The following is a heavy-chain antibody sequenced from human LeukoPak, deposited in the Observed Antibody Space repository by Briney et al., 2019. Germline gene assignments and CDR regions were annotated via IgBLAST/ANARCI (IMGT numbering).Heavy chain of an antibody. V-gene: IGHV5-51*01. J-gene: IGHJ6*02. Sequence: GESLKISCKGSGYSFTSYWIGWVRQMPGKGLEWMGIIYLGDSDTRYSPSFQGQVTISADKSISTAYLQWSSLKASDTAMYYCARQVGAAPQPSNTPPLMIYYYYGMDVWGQGTTVTVSS. D-gene: IGHD6-6*01. CDR1: GYSFTSYW. CDR3: ARQVGAAPQPSNTPPLMIYYYYGMDV. CDR2: IYLGDSDT.